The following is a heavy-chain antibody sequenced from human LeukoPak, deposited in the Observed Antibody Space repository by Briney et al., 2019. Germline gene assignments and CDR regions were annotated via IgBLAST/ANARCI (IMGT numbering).Heavy chain of an antibody. CDR3: ARGRASVAAAENRIDY. Sequence: ASVKVSCKASGSTFTGYYMHWVRQAPGQGLEWMGWINPNSGGTNYAQKFQGRVTMTRDTSISTAYMELSRLRPDDTAVYYCARGRASVAAAENRIDYWGQGTLVTVSS. D-gene: IGHD6-13*01. CDR2: INPNSGGT. J-gene: IGHJ4*02. V-gene: IGHV1-2*02. CDR1: GSTFTGYY.